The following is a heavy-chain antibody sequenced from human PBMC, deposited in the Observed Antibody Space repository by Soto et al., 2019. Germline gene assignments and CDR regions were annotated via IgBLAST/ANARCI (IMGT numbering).Heavy chain of an antibody. CDR2: IYSGGTT. CDR1: GLTVSSNH. V-gene: IGHV3-53*04. CDR3: AGILSGIDP. Sequence: GGSLRLSCAASGLTVSSNHMSWVRQPPGKGLEWVSLIYSGGTTYYADSVKGRFTISRHSSKNTLYLQMNSLKTEDTAVYYCAGILSGIDPWGQGTLVTVSS. D-gene: IGHD3-10*01. J-gene: IGHJ5*02.